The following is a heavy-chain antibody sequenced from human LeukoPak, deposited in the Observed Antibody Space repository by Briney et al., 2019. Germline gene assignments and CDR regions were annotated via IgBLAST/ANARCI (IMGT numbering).Heavy chain of an antibody. CDR2: IYYSGST. J-gene: IGHJ4*02. V-gene: IGHV4-59*12. CDR3: ARAENYYGSGLDY. D-gene: IGHD3-10*01. Sequence: SETLSLTCTVSGGSISSYYWSWIRQPPGKGLEWIGYIYYSGSTNYNPSLKSRVTISVDTSKNQFSLKLSSVTAADTAVYYCARAENYYGSGLDYWGQGTLVTVSS. CDR1: GGSISSYY.